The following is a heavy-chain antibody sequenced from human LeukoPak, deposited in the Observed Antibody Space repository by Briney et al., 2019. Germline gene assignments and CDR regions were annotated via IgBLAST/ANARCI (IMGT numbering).Heavy chain of an antibody. CDR3: ARNVWNNYYYMDV. Sequence: SETLSLTCTVSGGSISSSSYYWGWIRQPPGKGLEWIGSIYYSGSTYYNPSLKSRVTISVDTSKNQFSLKLSSVTAADTAVYYCARNVWNNYYYMDVWGKGTTVTVSS. J-gene: IGHJ6*03. D-gene: IGHD1/OR15-1a*01. V-gene: IGHV4-39*01. CDR2: IYYSGST. CDR1: GGSISSSSYY.